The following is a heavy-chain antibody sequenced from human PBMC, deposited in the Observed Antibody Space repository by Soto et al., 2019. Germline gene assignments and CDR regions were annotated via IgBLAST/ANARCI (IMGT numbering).Heavy chain of an antibody. Sequence: SETLSLTCTVSGGSISSGGYYWSWIRQHPGKGLEWIGYIYYSGSTYYNPSLKSRVTISVDTSKNQFSLKLSSVTAADTAVYYCARGGILAQKRNYFDYWGQGTLVTVSS. D-gene: IGHD3-16*01. CDR3: ARGGILAQKRNYFDY. V-gene: IGHV4-31*03. CDR1: GGSISSGGYY. J-gene: IGHJ4*02. CDR2: IYYSGST.